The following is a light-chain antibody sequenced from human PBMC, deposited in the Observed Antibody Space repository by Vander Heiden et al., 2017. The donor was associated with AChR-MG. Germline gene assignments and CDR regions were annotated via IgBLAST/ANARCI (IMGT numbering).Light chain of an antibody. CDR2: GAS. CDR3: QQYDIWYT. Sequence: EIVMTQSPATLSVSPGGRATLSCRASQSVTRSLAWYQQKPGQAPRLLIYGASSRATGIPDRFSGSGSGTEFTLTISSLQSEDSAVYYCQQYDIWYTFGQGTKLGIK. J-gene: IGKJ2*01. V-gene: IGKV3-15*01. CDR1: QSVTRS.